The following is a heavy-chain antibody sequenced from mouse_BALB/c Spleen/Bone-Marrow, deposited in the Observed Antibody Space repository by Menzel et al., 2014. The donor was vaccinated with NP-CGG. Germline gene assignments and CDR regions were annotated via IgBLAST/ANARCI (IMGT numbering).Heavy chain of an antibody. CDR1: GFNIKDTY. V-gene: IGHV14-3*02. CDR3: ARNGNYGAWFAY. D-gene: IGHD2-1*01. Sequence: EVQLQQSGAELVKPGASVKLSCTASGFNIKDTYMHWVKQRHEQGLEWIGRIDPANGNTKYDPKFQGKATITADTSSNTAYLQLSSLTSEDTAVYYCARNGNYGAWFAYWGQGTLVTVS. CDR2: IDPANGNT. J-gene: IGHJ3*01.